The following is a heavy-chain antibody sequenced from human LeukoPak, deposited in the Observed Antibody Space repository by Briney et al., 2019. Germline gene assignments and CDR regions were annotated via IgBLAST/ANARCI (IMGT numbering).Heavy chain of an antibody. V-gene: IGHV1-69*13. CDR2: IIPIFGTA. CDR1: GGTFSSYA. CDR3: AREGSSGSYYLFDY. Sequence: PSVKVSCKASGGTFSSYAISWVRQAPGQGLEWMGGIIPIFGTANYAQKFQGRVTITADESTSTAYMELSSLRSEDTAVYYCAREGSSGSYYLFDYWGQGTLVTVSS. D-gene: IGHD1-26*01. J-gene: IGHJ4*02.